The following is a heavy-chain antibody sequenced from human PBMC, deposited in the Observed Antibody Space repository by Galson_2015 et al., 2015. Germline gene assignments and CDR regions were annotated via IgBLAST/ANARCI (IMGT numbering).Heavy chain of an antibody. V-gene: IGHV3-15*01. Sequence: SLRLSCAASGFTFSNAWMSWVRQAPGKGLECVGRIKSKTDGGSTDYAAPVKGRFTISRDDSKNTLYLQMNSLETEDTAVYYCTTEEVAVAGTRVSGWNYYFDYWGQGSLVTVSS. J-gene: IGHJ4*02. CDR2: IKSKTDGGST. D-gene: IGHD6-19*01. CDR3: TTEEVAVAGTRVSGWNYYFDY. CDR1: GFTFSNAW.